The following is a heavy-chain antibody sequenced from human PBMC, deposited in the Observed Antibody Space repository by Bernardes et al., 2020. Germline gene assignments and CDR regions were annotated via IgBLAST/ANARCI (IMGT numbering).Heavy chain of an antibody. CDR2: ISDTGVT. Sequence: GGSLRLSCAASGLSFRHYDMSWVRQAPGEGLEWVSGISDTGVTNYADPVKGRFTISRDNSKNTLYLQMNNLRAEDTAVYFCAKGLSNWFDPWGRGTLVTVS. V-gene: IGHV3-23*01. D-gene: IGHD2-2*01. CDR3: AKGLSNWFDP. CDR1: GLSFRHYD. J-gene: IGHJ5*02.